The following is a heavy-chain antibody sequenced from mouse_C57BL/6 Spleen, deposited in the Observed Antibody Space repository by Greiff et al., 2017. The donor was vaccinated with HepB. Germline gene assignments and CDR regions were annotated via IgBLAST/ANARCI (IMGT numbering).Heavy chain of an antibody. D-gene: IGHD4-1*01. CDR2: INPNNGGT. J-gene: IGHJ4*01. Sequence: EVQLQQSGPELVKPGASVKIPCKASGYTFTDYNMDWVKQSHGKSLEWIGDINPNNGGTIYNQKFKGKATLTVDKSSSTAYMELRSLTSEDTAVYYCARSVGRDRGNAMDYWGQGTSVTVSS. CDR3: ARSVGRDRGNAMDY. V-gene: IGHV1-18*01. CDR1: GYTFTDYN.